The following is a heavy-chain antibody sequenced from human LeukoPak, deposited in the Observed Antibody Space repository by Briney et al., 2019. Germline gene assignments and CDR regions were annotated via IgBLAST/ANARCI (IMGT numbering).Heavy chain of an antibody. J-gene: IGHJ4*02. V-gene: IGHV4-31*03. D-gene: IGHD3-3*01. CDR1: GGSISSGGYY. CDR3: ARAVASFGVVIDY. Sequence: SETLSLTCTVSGGSISSGGYYWSWIRQHPGKGLEWIGYIYYSGSTYYNPSLKSRVTISVDTSKNQFSLKLNSVTAADTAVYYCARAVASFGVVIDYWGQGTLVAVSS. CDR2: IYYSGST.